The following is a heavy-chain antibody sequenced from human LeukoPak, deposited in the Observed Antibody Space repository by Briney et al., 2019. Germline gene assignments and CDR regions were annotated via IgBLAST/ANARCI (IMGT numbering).Heavy chain of an antibody. Sequence: SETLSLTCSVSGGSISSYHWIWIRQPAGKGLEWIGRISGGGSTNYDPSLRSRVTMSVDTSKNQFSLKLSSVTAADTAVYYRARLKKDFDHYFDYWGQGTLVTVSS. D-gene: IGHD3-3*01. CDR2: ISGGGST. V-gene: IGHV4-4*07. CDR3: ARLKKDFDHYFDY. J-gene: IGHJ4*02. CDR1: GGSISSYH.